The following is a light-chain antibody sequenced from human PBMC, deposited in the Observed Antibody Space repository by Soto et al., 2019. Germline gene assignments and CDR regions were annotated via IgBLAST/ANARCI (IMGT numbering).Light chain of an antibody. J-gene: IGKJ1*01. CDR2: DAS. Sequence: EIVMTHSPATLSLSPGERATLSCRASQSVSSNAAWYQQKPGQAPRLLIYDASNRATGIPARFSGSGSGTDFTLTISSLEPEDFAVYYCQHYDASQWTFGQGTKVDIK. CDR3: QHYDASQWT. CDR1: QSVSSN. V-gene: IGKV3-11*01.